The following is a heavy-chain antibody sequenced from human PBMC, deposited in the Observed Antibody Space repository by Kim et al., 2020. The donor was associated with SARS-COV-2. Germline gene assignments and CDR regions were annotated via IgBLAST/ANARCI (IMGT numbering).Heavy chain of an antibody. V-gene: IGHV3-74*01. J-gene: IGHJ4*02. CDR3: ARGSSAVPDY. Sequence: STSYADSVKGRFTISRDNAKNTLYLQINSLRAEDTAVYYCARGSSAVPDYWGQGTLVTVSS. D-gene: IGHD1-1*01. CDR2: ST.